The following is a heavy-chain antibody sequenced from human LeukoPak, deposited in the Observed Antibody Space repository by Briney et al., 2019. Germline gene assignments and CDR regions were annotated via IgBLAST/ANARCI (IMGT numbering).Heavy chain of an antibody. D-gene: IGHD3-16*01. V-gene: IGHV1-18*01. Sequence: GASVKVSCKASGYTFTSYGISWVRQAPGQGLEWMGWISAYNGNTNYAQKLQGRVTMTTDTSTSTAYMELRSLRSDDTAVYYCARVVGGAYYYYMDVWGKGTTVTVSS. CDR1: GYTFTSYG. CDR2: ISAYNGNT. J-gene: IGHJ6*03. CDR3: ARVVGGAYYYYMDV.